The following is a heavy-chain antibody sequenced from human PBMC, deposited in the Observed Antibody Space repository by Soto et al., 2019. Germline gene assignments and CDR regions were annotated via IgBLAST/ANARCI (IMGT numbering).Heavy chain of an antibody. CDR2: IDPSGGST. Sequence: GTSVKVSCKASGYTFTSYFMHWVRQAPGQGLDWMGKIDPSGGSTSYAQKFQGRVTMTRDTSTSTVYMELSSLTSEDTAVYYCARTIDWDYHCFGYWGQGTQVTVSS. J-gene: IGHJ4*02. D-gene: IGHD3-9*01. CDR1: GYTFTSYF. CDR3: ARTIDWDYHCFGY. V-gene: IGHV1-46*03.